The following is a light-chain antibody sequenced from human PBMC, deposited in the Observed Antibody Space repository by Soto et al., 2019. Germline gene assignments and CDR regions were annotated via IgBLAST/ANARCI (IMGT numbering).Light chain of an antibody. CDR1: SSNIGSNY. CDR2: RNH. Sequence: QPVLTQPPSASGTPGQTVTISCSGSSSNIGSNYVYWYQQLPGTAPKLLIYRNHQRPSGVPDRFSGSKSGTSGSLAISGLRSEDDADYYCCSYAGSYTLVFGGGTKLTVL. J-gene: IGLJ2*01. CDR3: CSYAGSYTLV. V-gene: IGLV1-47*01.